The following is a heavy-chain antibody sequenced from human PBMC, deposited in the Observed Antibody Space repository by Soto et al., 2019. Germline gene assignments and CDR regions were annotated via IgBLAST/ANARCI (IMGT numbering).Heavy chain of an antibody. V-gene: IGHV1-8*01. CDR3: ARITGYCSGGSCYHWFDP. CDR1: GYTFTSYD. Sequence: QVQLVQSGAEVKKPGASVKVSCKASGYTFTSYDINWVRQATGQGLEWMGWMNPNRGNTGYAQKFQGRVTMTRNTSISTAYMELSSLRSEDTAVYYCARITGYCSGGSCYHWFDPWGQGTLVTVSS. J-gene: IGHJ5*02. D-gene: IGHD2-15*01. CDR2: MNPNRGNT.